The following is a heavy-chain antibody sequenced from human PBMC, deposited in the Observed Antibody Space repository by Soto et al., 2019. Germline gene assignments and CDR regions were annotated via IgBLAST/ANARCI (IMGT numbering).Heavy chain of an antibody. CDR1: GYTFTGYY. D-gene: IGHD3-10*01. CDR3: AGGGFSSDYGSWRESL. J-gene: IGHJ1*01. CDR2: INPNSGGT. Sequence: DSVKVSCTASGYTFTGYYMHWVRQAPGQGLEWMGWINPNSGGTNYAQKFQGRVTMTRDTSISTAYMELSRLRSDDTAVYYCAGGGFSSDYGSWRESLWGQGSLVTLAS. V-gene: IGHV1-2*02.